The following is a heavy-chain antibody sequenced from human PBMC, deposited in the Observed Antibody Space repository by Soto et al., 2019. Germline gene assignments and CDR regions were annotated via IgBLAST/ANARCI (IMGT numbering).Heavy chain of an antibody. J-gene: IGHJ3*02. D-gene: IGHD2-2*01. CDR2: ISGSGGST. Sequence: GGSLRLSCAASGFTFSSYAMSWVRQAPGKGLEWVSAISGSGGSTYYADSVKGRFTISRDNSKNTLYLQMNSLRAEDTAVYYCAKGGYCSSTSCYDAFDIWGQGTMVTVPS. CDR3: AKGGYCSSTSCYDAFDI. CDR1: GFTFSSYA. V-gene: IGHV3-23*01.